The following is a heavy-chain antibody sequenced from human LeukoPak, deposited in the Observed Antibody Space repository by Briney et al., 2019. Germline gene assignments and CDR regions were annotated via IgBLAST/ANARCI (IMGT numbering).Heavy chain of an antibody. CDR2: IYTRGST. J-gene: IGHJ4*02. Sequence: KPSETLSLTCTLSGGSISIYYWRWIRQPAGEGLEWIGRIYTRGSTNYNPSLKSRVTMSVDTSKNQFSLKLSSVTAADTAVYYCARETRGFWSGYPETNFDYWGQGTLVTVSS. CDR1: GGSISIYY. D-gene: IGHD3-3*01. V-gene: IGHV4-4*07. CDR3: ARETRGFWSGYPETNFDY.